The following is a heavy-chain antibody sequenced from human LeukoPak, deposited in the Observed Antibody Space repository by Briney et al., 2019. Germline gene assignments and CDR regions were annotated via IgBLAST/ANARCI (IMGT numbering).Heavy chain of an antibody. CDR3: ARGGIQLWSYCYYYMDV. J-gene: IGHJ6*03. CDR2: INPNSGGT. Sequence: VASVKVSCKASGYSFNSQGMNWVRQAPGQGLEWMGWINPNSGGTNYAQKLQGRVTMTTDTSTSTAYMELRSLRSDDTAVYYCARGGIQLWSYCYYYMDVWGKGTTVTVSS. V-gene: IGHV1-18*01. D-gene: IGHD5-18*01. CDR1: GYSFNSQG.